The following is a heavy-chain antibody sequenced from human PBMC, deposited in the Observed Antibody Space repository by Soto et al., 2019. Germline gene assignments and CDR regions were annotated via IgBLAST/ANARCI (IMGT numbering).Heavy chain of an antibody. J-gene: IGHJ4*02. CDR3: VKNTDSIRNYCDY. D-gene: IGHD1-7*01. CDR2: ISSNGGST. V-gene: IGHV3-64D*08. Sequence: GGSRRLSWSASGVTSSRYAMHWVRQAPGKGLEYVSAISSNGGSTYYADSVKGRFTISRDNSKNTLYLQMGSLRAEDTSLYYCVKNTDSIRNYCDYWGQGTLVTVSS. CDR1: GVTSSRYA.